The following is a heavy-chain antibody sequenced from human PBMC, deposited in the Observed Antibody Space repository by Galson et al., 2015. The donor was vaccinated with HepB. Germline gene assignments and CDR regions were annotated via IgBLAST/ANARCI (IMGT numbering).Heavy chain of an antibody. J-gene: IGHJ1*01. D-gene: IGHD3-22*01. CDR3: AKDGMSYYDSSGYYRYFQH. CDR2: ISGSGGST. V-gene: IGHV3-23*01. Sequence: SLRLSCAASGFTFSSYAMSWVRQAPGKGLEWVSAISGSGGSTYYADSVKGRFTISRDNSKNTLYLQMNSLRAEDTAVYYCAKDGMSYYDSSGYYRYFQHWGQGTLVTVSS. CDR1: GFTFSSYA.